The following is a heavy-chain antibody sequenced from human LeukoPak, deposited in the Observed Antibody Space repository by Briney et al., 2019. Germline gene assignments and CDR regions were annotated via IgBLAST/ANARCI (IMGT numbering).Heavy chain of an antibody. CDR2: ISSHGVDT. Sequence: GGSLRLSCAASGFTFSNYAMTWVRQAPGKGLEWVSAISSHGVDTYYADSVKGRFTISRDNSKSTLYLELNSLRTEDTAVYYCAKYFDSSGFFAYWGQGTLVTVSS. CDR3: AKYFDSSGFFAY. CDR1: GFTFSNYA. D-gene: IGHD3-22*01. V-gene: IGHV3-23*01. J-gene: IGHJ4*02.